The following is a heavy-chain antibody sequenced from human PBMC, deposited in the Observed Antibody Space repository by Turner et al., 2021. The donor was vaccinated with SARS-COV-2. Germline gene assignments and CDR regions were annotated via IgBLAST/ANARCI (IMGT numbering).Heavy chain of an antibody. CDR1: GGPISSGGYY. D-gene: IGHD4-17*01. Sequence: QVQLQESGTGLVKPSKTLSLTCTVSGGPISSGGYYWSWIRQHPGKGLEWIGYIYCSGSTYYNPFLKSRVTISVDTSKNQFSLKLSSVTAADTAVYYCARDYGGNSNYFDYWGQGTLVTVSS. V-gene: IGHV4-31*03. CDR2: IYCSGST. CDR3: ARDYGGNSNYFDY. J-gene: IGHJ4*02.